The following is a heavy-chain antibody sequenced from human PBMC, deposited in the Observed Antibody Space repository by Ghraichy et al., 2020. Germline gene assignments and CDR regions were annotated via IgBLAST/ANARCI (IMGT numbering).Heavy chain of an antibody. J-gene: IGHJ4*02. Sequence: SQTLSLTCTVSGGSISSSSYYWGWIRQPPGKGLEWIGSIDYSGSTYYNPSLKSRVTISVDTSKKQFSLTLRSVTAADTAVYYCARLDNSGYVFDFWGQGTLVTVSS. CDR3: ARLDNSGYVFDF. CDR1: GGSISSSSYY. V-gene: IGHV4-39*01. D-gene: IGHD3-22*01. CDR2: IDYSGST.